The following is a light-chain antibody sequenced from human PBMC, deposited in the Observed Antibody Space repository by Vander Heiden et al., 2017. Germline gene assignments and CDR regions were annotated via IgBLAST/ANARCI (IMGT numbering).Light chain of an antibody. V-gene: IGKV1-5*03. CDR2: KAS. CDR3: QQENSSSIT. Sequence: DIQMTQSPSTLSASVGDRVTITCRASQSISSWLAWYQQKPGKAPKLLIYKASSLESGVPSRFSGSGSGTEFTLTISSLQPDDFATYYCQQENSSSITFGGGTKVDIK. J-gene: IGKJ4*01. CDR1: QSISSW.